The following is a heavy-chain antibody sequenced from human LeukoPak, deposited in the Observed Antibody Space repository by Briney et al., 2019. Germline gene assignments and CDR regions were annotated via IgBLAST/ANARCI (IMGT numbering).Heavy chain of an antibody. CDR2: INSDGSST. D-gene: IGHD2-15*01. Sequence: PGGSLRLSCAASGFTFSSYWTHWVRQAPGKGLVWVSRINSDGSSTSYADSVKGRFTTSRDNAKNTLYLQMNSLRAEDTAVYYCARSGYCSGGSCYFDYWGQGTLVTVSS. J-gene: IGHJ4*02. CDR1: GFTFSSYW. CDR3: ARSGYCSGGSCYFDY. V-gene: IGHV3-74*01.